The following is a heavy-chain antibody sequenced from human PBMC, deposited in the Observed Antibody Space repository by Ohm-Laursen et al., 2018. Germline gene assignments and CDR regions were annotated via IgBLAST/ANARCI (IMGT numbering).Heavy chain of an antibody. CDR2: INPSGGST. V-gene: IGHV1-46*01. CDR3: ASGVVVGHYYYYGMDV. J-gene: IGHJ6*02. D-gene: IGHD3-22*01. CDR1: GYTFTSYY. Sequence: ASVKVSCKASGYTFTSYYMHWVRQAPGQGLEWMGIINPSGGSTSYAQKFQGRVTMTRDTSTSTVYMELSSLRSEDTAVYYCASGVVVGHYYYYGMDVWGQGTTVTVSS.